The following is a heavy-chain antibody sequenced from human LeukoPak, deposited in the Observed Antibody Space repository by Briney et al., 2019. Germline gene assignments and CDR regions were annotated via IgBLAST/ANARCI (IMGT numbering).Heavy chain of an antibody. CDR1: GFTFSGSA. V-gene: IGHV3-73*01. D-gene: IGHD3/OR15-3a*01. Sequence: PGGSLRLSCAASGFTFSGSAMHWVRQASGKGLEWVGRIRSKANRYATAYAATVKDRFTISRDDSKNTAYLQMNSLKTEDTAVYYCTRLDLEGFDYWGQGTLVTVSS. CDR3: TRLDLEGFDY. CDR2: IRSKANRYAT. J-gene: IGHJ4*02.